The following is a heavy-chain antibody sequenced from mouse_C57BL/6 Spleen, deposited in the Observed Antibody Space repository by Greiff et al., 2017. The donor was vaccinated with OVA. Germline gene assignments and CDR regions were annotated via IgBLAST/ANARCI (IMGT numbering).Heavy chain of an antibody. Sequence: QVQLKESGAELARPGASVKLSCKASGYTFTSYGISWVKQRTGQGLEWIGEIYPRSGNTYYNEKFKGKATLTADKSSSTAYMELRSLTSEDSAVYFCARDYYGSSDYWGQGTTLTVSS. CDR3: ARDYYGSSDY. V-gene: IGHV1-81*01. D-gene: IGHD1-1*01. CDR2: IYPRSGNT. J-gene: IGHJ2*01. CDR1: GYTFTSYG.